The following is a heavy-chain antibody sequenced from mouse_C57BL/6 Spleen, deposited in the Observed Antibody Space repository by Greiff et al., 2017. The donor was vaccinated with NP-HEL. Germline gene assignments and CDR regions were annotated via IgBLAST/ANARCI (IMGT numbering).Heavy chain of an antibody. V-gene: IGHV1-54*01. CDR1: GYAFTNYL. CDR2: INPGSGGT. Sequence: QVQLQQSGAELVRPGTSVKVSCKASGYAFTNYLIEWVKQRPGQGLEWIGVINPGSGGTNYNEKFKGKATLTADKSSSTAYMQRSSLTSEDSAVYFCARSGTGYFDVWGTGTTVTVSS. CDR3: ARSGTGYFDV. D-gene: IGHD4-1*01. J-gene: IGHJ1*03.